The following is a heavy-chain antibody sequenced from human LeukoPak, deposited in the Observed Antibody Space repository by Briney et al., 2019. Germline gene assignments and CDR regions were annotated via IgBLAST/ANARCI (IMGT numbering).Heavy chain of an antibody. D-gene: IGHD6-19*01. CDR2: ISGSGGST. J-gene: IGHJ4*02. Sequence: PGGSLRLSCAASGFTFSSYAMSWVRQAPGKGLEWVSAISGSGGSTYYADSVKGRFTISRDNSKNSLYLQMNSLKTEDTAVYYCARDSGGWDYWGQGTLVTVSS. CDR1: GFTFSSYA. V-gene: IGHV3-23*01. CDR3: ARDSGGWDY.